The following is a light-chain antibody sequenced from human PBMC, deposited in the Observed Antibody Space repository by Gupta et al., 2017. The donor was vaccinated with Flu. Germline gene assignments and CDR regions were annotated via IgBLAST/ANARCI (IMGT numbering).Light chain of an antibody. CDR2: GAS. V-gene: IGKV3-20*01. CDR3: HQYANSPRT. CDR1: QTVTSSH. J-gene: IGKJ1*01. Sequence: EIVLTQSPGTLSLSPGERATLSCRASQTVTSSHLAWYQQKPGQAPRLLIYGASTRATGIPDRFSGSWSGTDFTLTISRLEPEDFAVYYCHQYANSPRTFGQGTKVEIK.